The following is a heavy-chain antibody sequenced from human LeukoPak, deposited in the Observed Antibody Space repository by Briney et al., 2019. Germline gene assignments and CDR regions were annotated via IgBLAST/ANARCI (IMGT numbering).Heavy chain of an antibody. CDR1: GFTFSSYW. CDR2: ISSDGSST. CDR3: ARDHLGYSFDY. J-gene: IGHJ4*02. V-gene: IGHV3-74*01. Sequence: GGSLRLSCAASGFTFSSYWMHWVRQAPGKGLVWVSRISSDGSSTSYADSVKGRFTISRDNAKNTLYLQMNSLRADDTAVYYCARDHLGYSFDYWGQGTLVTVSS.